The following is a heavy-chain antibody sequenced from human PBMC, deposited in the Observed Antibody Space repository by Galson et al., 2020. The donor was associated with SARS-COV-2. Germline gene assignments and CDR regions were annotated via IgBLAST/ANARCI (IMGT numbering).Heavy chain of an antibody. V-gene: IGHV3-13*01. CDR1: GFTFSSYD. CDR2: IGTAGDT. CDR3: ARGYFDGSGSYYPYYFDY. J-gene: IGHJ4*02. Sequence: GESLKISCAASGFTFSSYDMHWVRQATGKGLEWVPAIGTAGDTYYPGSVKGRFTISRENAKNSLYLQMNSLRAGDTAVYYCARGYFDGSGSYYPYYFDYWGQGTLVTVSS. D-gene: IGHD3-10*01.